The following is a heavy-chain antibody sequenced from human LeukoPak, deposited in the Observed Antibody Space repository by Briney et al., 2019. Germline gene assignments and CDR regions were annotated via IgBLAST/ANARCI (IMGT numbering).Heavy chain of an antibody. J-gene: IGHJ5*02. D-gene: IGHD3-10*01. CDR3: ARGRGPYGWFDP. CDR1: GFTLSSYW. CDR2: MSSDESTT. Sequence: GGSLRLSCAASGFTLSSYWMHWARHTPGKGLVWVSRMSSDESTTNYADSVRGRFTISRDNAKNALYLQMNNLRAEDTAIYFCARGRGPYGWFDPWGQGTLVTVSS. V-gene: IGHV3-74*01.